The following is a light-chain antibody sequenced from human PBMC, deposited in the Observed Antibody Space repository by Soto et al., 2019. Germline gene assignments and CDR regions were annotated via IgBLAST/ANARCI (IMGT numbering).Light chain of an antibody. J-gene: IGKJ4*02. CDR3: QKYTNVPA. CDR2: AAS. Sequence: DIQMTQSPSSLSASVGDRVTITCRASQGISNYFAWYQQIPGKVPKLLISAASTLQSGVPSRFSGSGSGTDFARTISSLQPEDVATYYCQKYTNVPAFGGGTKVEIK. CDR1: QGISNY. V-gene: IGKV1-27*01.